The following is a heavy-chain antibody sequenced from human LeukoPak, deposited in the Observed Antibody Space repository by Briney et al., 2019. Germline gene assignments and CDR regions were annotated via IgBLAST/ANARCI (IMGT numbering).Heavy chain of an antibody. D-gene: IGHD3-22*01. J-gene: IGHJ3*02. CDR1: GGSISSSSYY. V-gene: IGHV4-39*01. Sequence: SGTLSLTCTVSGGSISSSSYYWGWIRQPPGKGLEWIGSIYYSGSTYYNPSLKSRVTISVDTSKNQFSLTLSSVTAADTAVYYCAGRTISIVDAFDIWGQGTMVTVSS. CDR3: AGRTISIVDAFDI. CDR2: IYYSGST.